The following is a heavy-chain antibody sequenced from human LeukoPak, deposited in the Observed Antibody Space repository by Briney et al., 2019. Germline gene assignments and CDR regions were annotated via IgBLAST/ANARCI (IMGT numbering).Heavy chain of an antibody. CDR2: IYSGGST. Sequence: GGSLRLSCAASGFTVSSNYMSWVRQAPGKGLEWVSVIYSGGSTYYADSVKGRFTISRDNAKNSLYLQMNSLRAEDTAVYYCARLNCTNGVCHRFFDYWGQGTLVTVSS. CDR3: ARLNCTNGVCHRFFDY. CDR1: GFTVSSNY. D-gene: IGHD2-8*01. J-gene: IGHJ4*02. V-gene: IGHV3-66*04.